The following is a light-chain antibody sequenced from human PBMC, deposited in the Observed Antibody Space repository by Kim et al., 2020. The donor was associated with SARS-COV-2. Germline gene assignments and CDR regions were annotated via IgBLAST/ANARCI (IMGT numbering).Light chain of an antibody. J-gene: IGLJ1*01. Sequence: KVPFSCYGSTSNIGTHYVSWYQHLPGTAPKLVIYDSNKRTSGIPDLFSGSKSGTSATLAITGLQTGDEADYYCGTWDSSLSAYDFGTGTKVTVL. CDR3: GTWDSSLSAYD. CDR1: TSNIGTHY. V-gene: IGLV1-51*01. CDR2: DSN.